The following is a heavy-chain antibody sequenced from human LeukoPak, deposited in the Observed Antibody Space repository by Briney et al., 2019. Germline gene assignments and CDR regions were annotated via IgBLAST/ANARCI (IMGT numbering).Heavy chain of an antibody. Sequence: ASVKVSCKASGYTFTGYYMHWVRQAPGQGPEWMGWINPNSGGTNYAQKFQGRVTMTRDTSISTAYLDLSRLRSDDTAVYYCARVVVRDANNYKDYWGQGTLVTVSS. D-gene: IGHD5-24*01. CDR2: INPNSGGT. J-gene: IGHJ4*02. CDR1: GYTFTGYY. V-gene: IGHV1-2*02. CDR3: ARVVVRDANNYKDY.